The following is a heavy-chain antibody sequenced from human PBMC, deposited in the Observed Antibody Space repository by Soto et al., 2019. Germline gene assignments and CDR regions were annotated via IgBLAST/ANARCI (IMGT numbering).Heavy chain of an antibody. J-gene: IGHJ6*02. CDR2: TYYRSKWYN. CDR3: ARNSQYYDILTGYRPYYYYGMDV. CDR1: GDSVSSNSAA. D-gene: IGHD3-9*01. Sequence: SRTLSLTCAISGDSVSSNSAAWNWIRQSPSRGLEWLGRTYYRSKWYNDYAVSVKSRITINPDTSKNQFSLQLNSVTPEDTAVYYCARNSQYYDILTGYRPYYYYGMDVWGQGTTVSVSS. V-gene: IGHV6-1*01.